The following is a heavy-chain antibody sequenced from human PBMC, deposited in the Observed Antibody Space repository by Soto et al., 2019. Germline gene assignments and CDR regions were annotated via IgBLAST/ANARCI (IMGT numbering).Heavy chain of an antibody. CDR1: GFTFSNAW. CDR3: TTDRSSLKWELLPGHQWKIDY. D-gene: IGHD1-26*01. V-gene: IGHV3-15*07. Sequence: GGSLRLSCAASGFTFSNAWMNWVRQAPGKGLEWVGRIKSKTDGGTTDYAAPVKGRFTISRDDSKNTLYLQMNSLKTEDTAVYYCTTDRSSLKWELLPGHQWKIDYWGQGTLVTVSS. J-gene: IGHJ4*02. CDR2: IKSKTDGGTT.